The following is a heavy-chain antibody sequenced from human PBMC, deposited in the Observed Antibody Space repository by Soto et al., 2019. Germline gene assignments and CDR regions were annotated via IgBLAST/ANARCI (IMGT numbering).Heavy chain of an antibody. CDR2: INHSGST. Sequence: PSETLSLTCTVSGGSISAYYWSWVRQPPGKGLQCMGYINHSGSTNYNPSLKSRVTISIDTSKNQFSLKLSSVTAADTAVYYCTRGNACYPNWGQGTLVTVSP. J-gene: IGHJ4*02. CDR3: TRGNACYPN. D-gene: IGHD2-15*01. V-gene: IGHV4-59*01. CDR1: GGSISAYY.